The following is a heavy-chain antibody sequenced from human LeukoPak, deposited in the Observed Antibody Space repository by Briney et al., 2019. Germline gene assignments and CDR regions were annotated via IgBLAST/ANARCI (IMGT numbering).Heavy chain of an antibody. CDR1: GGSISSSSYY. D-gene: IGHD3-10*01. Sequence: SGTLSLTCAVSGGSISSSSYYWGWIRQPPGKGLEWIGSIYYSGSTYYNPSLKSRVTISVDRSKNQFSLKLSSVTAADTAVYYCARGRITMVRGVIPTLDYWGQGTLVTVSS. CDR2: IYYSGST. CDR3: ARGRITMVRGVIPTLDY. V-gene: IGHV4-39*07. J-gene: IGHJ4*02.